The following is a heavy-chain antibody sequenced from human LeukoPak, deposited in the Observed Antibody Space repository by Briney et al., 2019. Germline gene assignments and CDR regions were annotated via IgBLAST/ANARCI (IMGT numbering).Heavy chain of an antibody. CDR1: GGTFSSYA. V-gene: IGHV1-69*06. CDR3: ARGGVAQDAFDI. CDR2: IIPIFGTA. D-gene: IGHD2-15*01. J-gene: IGHJ3*02. Sequence: SVKVSCKASGGTFSSYAISWVRQAPGQGLESMGGIIPIFGTANYAQKFQGRVTITADKSTSTAYMELSSLRSEDTAVYYCARGGVAQDAFDIWGQGTMVTVSS.